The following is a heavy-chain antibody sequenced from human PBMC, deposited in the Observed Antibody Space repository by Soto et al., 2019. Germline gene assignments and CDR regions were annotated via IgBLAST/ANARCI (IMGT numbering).Heavy chain of an antibody. V-gene: IGHV3-48*03. CDR2: IWNRGSIK. CDR3: ATQYIGAWSTDY. CDR1: GVTFSNYD. J-gene: IGHJ4*02. Sequence: GGTLRLSCAASGVTFSNYDMNWVRQAPGKGLEWVGYIWNRGSIKYYPDSVNRRTIFSDDTTNKSAYLEINGMTADDAVVYYWATQYIGAWSTDYWGQGTLVTVSS. D-gene: IGHD3-3*01.